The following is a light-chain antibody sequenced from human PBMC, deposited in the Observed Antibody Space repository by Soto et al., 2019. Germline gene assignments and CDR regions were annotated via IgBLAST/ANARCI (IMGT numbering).Light chain of an antibody. V-gene: IGLV2-14*01. CDR2: QVS. Sequence: QSSLTQPASVSGSPGQSITISCTGTSSDVGGYYYVSWYQHHPGKAPKLMIYQVSNRPSGVSYRFSGSKSGNTASLTISGLQAEDEADYFCSSYSISTAYLFGTGTKLTVL. CDR3: SSYSISTAYL. J-gene: IGLJ1*01. CDR1: SSDVGGYYY.